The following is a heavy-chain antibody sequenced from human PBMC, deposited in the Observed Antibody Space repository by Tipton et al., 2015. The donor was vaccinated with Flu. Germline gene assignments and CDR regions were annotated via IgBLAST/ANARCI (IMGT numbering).Heavy chain of an antibody. J-gene: IGHJ4*02. CDR2: IYYSGST. V-gene: IGHV4-59*08. Sequence: TLSLTCTVSGGSISSYYWSWIRQPPGKGLEWIGYIYYSGSTNYNPSLKSRVTISVDTSKNRFSLKLSSVTAADTAVYYCATSYDFWSGYPDYWGQGTLVTVSS. D-gene: IGHD3-3*01. CDR1: GGSISSYY. CDR3: ATSYDFWSGYPDY.